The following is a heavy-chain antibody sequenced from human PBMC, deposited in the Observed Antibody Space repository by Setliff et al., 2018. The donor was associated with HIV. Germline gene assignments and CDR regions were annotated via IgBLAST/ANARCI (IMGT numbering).Heavy chain of an antibody. D-gene: IGHD3-22*01. CDR2: IYYSGST. CDR3: ASRVYYYDSSGYLREEGFDP. CDR1: GGSIRSSSYY. V-gene: IGHV4-39*01. J-gene: IGHJ5*02. Sequence: SETLSLTCIVSGGSIRSSSYYWGWIRQPPGKGLEWIGTIYYSGSTYYNPSLKSRVTISVDTSKSQFSLKLSSVTAADAAVYYCASRVYYYDSSGYLREEGFDPWGQGTLVTVSS.